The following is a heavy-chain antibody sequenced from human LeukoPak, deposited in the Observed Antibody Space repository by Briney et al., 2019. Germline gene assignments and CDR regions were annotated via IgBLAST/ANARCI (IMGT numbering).Heavy chain of an antibody. CDR2: IIPIFGTA. V-gene: IGHV1-69*13. CDR1: GGTFSSYA. D-gene: IGHD6-13*01. CDR3: ARPPDRAAGYYYYMDV. J-gene: IGHJ6*03. Sequence: GASVKVSCKASGGTFSSYAISWVRQAPGQGLEWMGGIIPIFGTANYAQKFQGRVTITADESTSTAYMELSSLRSEDTAVYYCARPPDRAAGYYYYMDVWGKGTMVTVSS.